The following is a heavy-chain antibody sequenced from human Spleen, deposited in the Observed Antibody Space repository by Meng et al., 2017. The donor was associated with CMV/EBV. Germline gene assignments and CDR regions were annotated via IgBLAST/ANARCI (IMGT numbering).Heavy chain of an antibody. V-gene: IGHV3-21*01. D-gene: IGHD2-2*01. Sequence: LSLTCAASGFTFNSYGMSWVRQAPGEGLEWVSSISTSSRYMYYSDLVQGRFTISRDNAKNALYLQMNSLRAEDTAVYYCARERGSGGYCSSSSCNKGYYYYYGMDVWGQGTTVTVSS. CDR3: ARERGSGGYCSSSSCNKGYYYYYGMDV. CDR2: ISTSSRYM. J-gene: IGHJ6*02. CDR1: GFTFNSYG.